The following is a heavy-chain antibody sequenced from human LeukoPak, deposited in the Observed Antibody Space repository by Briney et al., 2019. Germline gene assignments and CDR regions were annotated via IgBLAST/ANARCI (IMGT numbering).Heavy chain of an antibody. CDR2: IYYSGST. Sequence: PSETLSLTCTASGGSISSYYWRWVRQPPGKGLEWIGYIYYSGSTNYNPSLKSRVTISVDTSKNQFSLKLSSVTAADTAVYYCARAGAQQQGLWYFDLWGRGTLVTVSS. D-gene: IGHD3-22*01. J-gene: IGHJ2*01. V-gene: IGHV4-59*01. CDR1: GGSISSYY. CDR3: ARAGAQQQGLWYFDL.